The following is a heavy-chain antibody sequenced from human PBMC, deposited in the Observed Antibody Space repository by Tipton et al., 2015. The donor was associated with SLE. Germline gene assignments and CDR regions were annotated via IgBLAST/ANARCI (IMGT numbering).Heavy chain of an antibody. J-gene: IGHJ4*02. CDR1: GFSVSSVYY. CDR3: ARDPEQLGHFDY. Sequence: TLSLTCAVSGFSVSSVYYLGWIRQTPGKGLEWIGIASHSGNTYYNPSLKSRFSILLDTSKNQLPLKLRSVTATDTAMYYCARDPEQLGHFDYWGQGTLVTVSS. CDR2: ASHSGNT. V-gene: IGHV4-38-2*02. D-gene: IGHD1-1*01.